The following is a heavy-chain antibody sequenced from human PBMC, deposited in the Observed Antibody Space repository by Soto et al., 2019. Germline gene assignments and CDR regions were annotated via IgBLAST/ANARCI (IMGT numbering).Heavy chain of an antibody. V-gene: IGHV4-39*01. J-gene: IGHJ5*02. CDR1: GGSISSSSYY. Sequence: PSETLSLTCTVSGGSISSSSYYWGWIRQPPGKGLEWIGSIYYSWSTYYNPSLKSRVTISVDTSKNQFSLKLSSVTAADTAVYYCAIQSTIFGVLITNIGFDPWGQGILVSVS. CDR3: AIQSTIFGVLITNIGFDP. D-gene: IGHD3-3*01. CDR2: IYYSWST.